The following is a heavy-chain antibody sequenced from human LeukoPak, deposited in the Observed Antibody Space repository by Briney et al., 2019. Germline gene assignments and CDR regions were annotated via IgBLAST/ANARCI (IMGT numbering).Heavy chain of an antibody. D-gene: IGHD2/OR15-2a*01. V-gene: IGHV3-30*02. Sequence: GGSLRLSCAASGFTFSSYGMHWVRQAPGKGLEWVAFIRYDGSNKYYADSVKGRFTISRDNSKNTLYLQMNSLRAEDTAVHYCAKDRNNWFDPWGQGTLVTVSS. CDR3: AKDRNNWFDP. CDR1: GFTFSSYG. CDR2: IRYDGSNK. J-gene: IGHJ5*02.